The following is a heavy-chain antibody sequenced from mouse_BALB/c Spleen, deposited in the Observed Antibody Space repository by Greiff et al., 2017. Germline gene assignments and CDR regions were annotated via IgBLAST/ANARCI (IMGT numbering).Heavy chain of an antibody. CDR3: TRGELGYAMDY. D-gene: IGHD4-1*01. CDR2: INPSNGGT. V-gene: IGHV1S81*02. CDR1: GYTFTSYY. J-gene: IGHJ4*01. Sequence: QVTLKVSGAELVKPGASVKLSCKASGYTFTSYYMYWVKQRPGQGLEWIGEINPSNGGTNFNEKFKSKATLTVDKSSSTAYMQLSSLTSEDSAVYYCTRGELGYAMDYWGQGTSVTVSS.